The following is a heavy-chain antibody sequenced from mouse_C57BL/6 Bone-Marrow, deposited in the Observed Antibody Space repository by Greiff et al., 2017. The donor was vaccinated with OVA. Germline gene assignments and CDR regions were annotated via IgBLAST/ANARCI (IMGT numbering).Heavy chain of an antibody. CDR1: GYTFTSYW. J-gene: IGHJ3*01. CDR3: ARSIYGSPWFAY. CDR2: INPSNGGT. D-gene: IGHD1-1*01. Sequence: QVQLQQPGTELVKPGASVTLSCKASGYTFTSYWMHWVKQRPGQGLEWIGNINPSNGGTNYNEKFKSKATLTVDKSSSTAYMQRSSLTSEDSAVYYCARSIYGSPWFAYWGQGTLVTVSA. V-gene: IGHV1-53*01.